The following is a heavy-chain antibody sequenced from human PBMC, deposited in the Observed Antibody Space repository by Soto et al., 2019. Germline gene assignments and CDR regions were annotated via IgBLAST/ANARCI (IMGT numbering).Heavy chain of an antibody. CDR3: TTNIPVAFGMDV. D-gene: IGHD6-19*01. J-gene: IGHJ6*02. CDR2: ISAYNGNT. Sequence: GASVKVSCKASGYTFTSYGISWVRQAPGQGLEWMGWISAYNGNTNYAQMLQGRATMTTDTSTSTAYMELRSLRSDDTAVYYCTTNIPVAFGMDVWGQGTTVTISS. V-gene: IGHV1-18*01. CDR1: GYTFTSYG.